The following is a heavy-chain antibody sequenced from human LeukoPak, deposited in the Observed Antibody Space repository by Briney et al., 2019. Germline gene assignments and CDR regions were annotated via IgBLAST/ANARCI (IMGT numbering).Heavy chain of an antibody. D-gene: IGHD2-2*01. CDR2: IIPDSGGA. Sequence: ASVTVSCKTSGYTFINYYVHWVRQAPGQGLEWMGYIIPDSGGADYDQRFQGRVTMTRDKSISTVYMELSSLRSDDPALYYCSTEDKYCGSANCGKYWGQGTLVTVSS. J-gene: IGHJ4*02. CDR3: STEDKYCGSANCGKY. CDR1: GYTFINYY. V-gene: IGHV1-2*02.